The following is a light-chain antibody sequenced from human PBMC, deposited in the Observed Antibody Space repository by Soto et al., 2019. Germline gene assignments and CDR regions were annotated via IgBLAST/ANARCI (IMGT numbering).Light chain of an antibody. V-gene: IGKV3-20*01. CDR2: GAS. CDR3: QQYASSPTT. Sequence: EIVLTQSPGTLSLSPGERATLSCRASQSVSSSYLAWYQKKPGQAPRFLFYGASSRATGIPDRFSRSESGSDFTLTLTRLAPEDISVYYCQQYASSPTTFGQGTQLEI. J-gene: IGKJ5*01. CDR1: QSVSSSY.